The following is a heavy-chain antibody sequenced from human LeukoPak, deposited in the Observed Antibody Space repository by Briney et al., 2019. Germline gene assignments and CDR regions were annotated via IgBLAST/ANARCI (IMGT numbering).Heavy chain of an antibody. D-gene: IGHD2-2*01. CDR3: ARGRRYCSSTSCYNWFDP. V-gene: IGHV1-18*01. CDR1: GYTFTSYG. J-gene: IGHJ5*02. Sequence: GASVKVSCKASGYTFTSYGISWVRQAPGQGLEWMGGISAYNGNTNYAQKLQGRVTMTTDTSTSTAYMELRSLRSDDTAVYYCARGRRYCSSTSCYNWFDPWGQGTLVTVSS. CDR2: ISAYNGNT.